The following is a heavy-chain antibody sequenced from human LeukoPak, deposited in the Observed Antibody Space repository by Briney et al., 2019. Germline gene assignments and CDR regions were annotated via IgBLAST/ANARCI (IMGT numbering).Heavy chain of an antibody. CDR2: IKQGGSEK. Sequence: GGSLRLSCAASGFTFSSYWMSWVRQAPGKGLEWVANIKQGGSEKYYVDSVKGRFTISRDNAKNSLYLQMSSLRAEDTAVYYCARDRSSGWYEGWFDPWGQGTLVTVSS. CDR3: ARDRSSGWYEGWFDP. V-gene: IGHV3-7*01. D-gene: IGHD6-19*01. J-gene: IGHJ5*02. CDR1: GFTFSSYW.